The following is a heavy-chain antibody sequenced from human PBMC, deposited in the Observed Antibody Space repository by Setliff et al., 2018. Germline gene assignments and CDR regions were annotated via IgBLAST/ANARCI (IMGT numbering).Heavy chain of an antibody. D-gene: IGHD2-15*01. J-gene: IGHJ4*02. V-gene: IGHV4-34*08. Sequence: SETLSLPCGFSGGGETLSGYYWSWILQPPGKGLEWIGEISPVGSTNCNPSLRSRVTMSVDTSKNRFSLNLTSVTAADTAVYFCATSGFCSAGSCYSFDDWGQGALVTVSS. CDR3: ATSGFCSAGSCYSFDD. CDR1: GGGETLSGYY. CDR2: ISPVGST.